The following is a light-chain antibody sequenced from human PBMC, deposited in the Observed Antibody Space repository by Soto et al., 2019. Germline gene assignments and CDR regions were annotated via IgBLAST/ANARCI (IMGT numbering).Light chain of an antibody. CDR3: HQYNNWPPWT. CDR2: DVS. CDR1: QSVSDY. J-gene: IGKJ1*01. Sequence: EIVLTQSPATLSLSPGERATLSCRASQSVSDYLAWYQQKPGQAPRLLIYDVSNRAAGIPARFSGSGSGTDFTLAISSLEAEDFAVYYCHQYNNWPPWTFGQGTKVDIK. V-gene: IGKV3-11*01.